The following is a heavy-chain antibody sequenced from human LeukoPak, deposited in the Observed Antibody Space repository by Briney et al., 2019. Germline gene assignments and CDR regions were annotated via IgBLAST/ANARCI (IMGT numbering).Heavy chain of an antibody. D-gene: IGHD5-12*01. CDR3: AKGWGDSGYDFIDY. J-gene: IGHJ4*02. Sequence: GGSLRLSCAASGFTFSSYAMSWVRQAPGKGLEWVSAISGSGDSTYYADSVKGRFTISRDNSKNTLNLQMNSLRAEDTAVYCCAKGWGDSGYDFIDYWGQGTLVTVSS. CDR1: GFTFSSYA. V-gene: IGHV3-23*01. CDR2: ISGSGDST.